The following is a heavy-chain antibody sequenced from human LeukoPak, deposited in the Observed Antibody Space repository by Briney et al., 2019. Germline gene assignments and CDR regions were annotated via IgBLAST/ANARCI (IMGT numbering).Heavy chain of an antibody. J-gene: IGHJ2*01. CDR2: ISGSGGST. CDR3: AKGATVTLYWYFDL. CDR1: GFTFSSYA. V-gene: IGHV3-23*01. D-gene: IGHD4-17*01. Sequence: PGGSLRLSCAASGFTFSSYAMSWVRQAPGRGLEWVSAISGSGGSTYHADSVKGRFTISRDNSKNTLYLQMNSLRAEDTAVYYCAKGATVTLYWYFDLWGRGTLVTVSS.